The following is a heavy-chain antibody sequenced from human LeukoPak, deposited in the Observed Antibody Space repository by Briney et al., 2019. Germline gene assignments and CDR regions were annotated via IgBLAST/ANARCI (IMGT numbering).Heavy chain of an antibody. CDR3: AKAWIVAAVDY. D-gene: IGHD1-26*01. CDR1: GFTFSSYG. CDR2: TQYDGSNK. J-gene: IGHJ4*02. Sequence: GGSLRLSCAASGFTFSSYGMQWVRQAPGKGLEWVAFTQYDGSNKYYADSVKGRFTISRDNSKNTVYLQMNSLRAEDTAVYYCAKAWIVAAVDYWGQGTLVTVST. V-gene: IGHV3-30*02.